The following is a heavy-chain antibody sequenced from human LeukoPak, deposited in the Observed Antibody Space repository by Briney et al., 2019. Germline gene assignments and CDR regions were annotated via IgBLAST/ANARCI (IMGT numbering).Heavy chain of an antibody. Sequence: SVKVSCKASGYTFTTHGIAWVRQAPAQGLEWMGWISAHNGNTNYAQSHQGRVTMTTDTSTNKGYMELRSLRSDDTAVYYCARDGYFDLWGRGTLVTVSS. J-gene: IGHJ2*01. V-gene: IGHV1-18*01. CDR3: ARDGYFDL. CDR2: ISAHNGNT. CDR1: GYTFTTHG.